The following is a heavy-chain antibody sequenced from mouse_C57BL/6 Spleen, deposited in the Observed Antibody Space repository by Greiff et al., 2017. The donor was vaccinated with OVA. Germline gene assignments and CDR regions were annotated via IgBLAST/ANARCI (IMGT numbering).Heavy chain of an antibody. CDR2: IDPSDSYT. J-gene: IGHJ2*01. D-gene: IGHD2-3*01. CDR1: GYTFTSYW. V-gene: IGHV1-69*01. CDR3: ARLGDGYPFDY. Sequence: QVQLQQPGAELVMPGASVKLSCKASGYTFTSYWMHWVKQRPGQGLEWIGEIDPSDSYTNYNQKFKGKSTLTVDKSSSTAYMQLSSLTSEDSAVYCCARLGDGYPFDYWGQGTTLTVSS.